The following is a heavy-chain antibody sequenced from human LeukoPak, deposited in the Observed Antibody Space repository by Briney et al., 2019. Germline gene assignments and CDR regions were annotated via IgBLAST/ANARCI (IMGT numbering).Heavy chain of an antibody. V-gene: IGHV3-23*01. Sequence: GGSLRLSCPVSGFTFSSYSMSWVRQAPGKGLEWVSAISGSGGDTDYADSVKGRFTISRDNSKNTLYLQMNSLRAEDTAVYYRAKCRTSCQANGFDIWGQGTMVTVSS. J-gene: IGHJ3*02. D-gene: IGHD2-2*01. CDR2: ISGSGGDT. CDR1: GFTFSSYS. CDR3: AKCRTSCQANGFDI.